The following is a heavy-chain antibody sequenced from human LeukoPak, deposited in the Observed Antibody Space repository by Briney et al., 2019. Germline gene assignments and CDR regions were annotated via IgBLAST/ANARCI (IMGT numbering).Heavy chain of an antibody. CDR1: GGSISSNY. CDR3: ARLDYSNYVQDY. Sequence: SETLSLTCTVSGGSISSNYWSWMRQPPRKGLEWIGNIYYSGSTNYNPSLKGRVTISVDTSKNQFSLKLSSVTAADTAVYYCARLDYSNYVQDYWGQGTLVTVSS. V-gene: IGHV4-59*01. J-gene: IGHJ4*02. CDR2: IYYSGST. D-gene: IGHD4-11*01.